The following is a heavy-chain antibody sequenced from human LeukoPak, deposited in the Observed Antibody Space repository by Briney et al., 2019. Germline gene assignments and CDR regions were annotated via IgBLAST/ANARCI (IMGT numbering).Heavy chain of an antibody. V-gene: IGHV4-39*07. D-gene: IGHD1-14*01. J-gene: IGHJ4*02. Sequence: PSETLSLTCTVSGGSISSNNYYWGWIRQPPGKGLEWIGSIYYSGYTNYNPSLKSRVTISVDTSKNQFSLKLSSVTAADTAVYYCARSHPGSPDYYFDYWGQGTLVTVSS. CDR3: ARSHPGSPDYYFDY. CDR2: IYYSGYT. CDR1: GGSISSNNYY.